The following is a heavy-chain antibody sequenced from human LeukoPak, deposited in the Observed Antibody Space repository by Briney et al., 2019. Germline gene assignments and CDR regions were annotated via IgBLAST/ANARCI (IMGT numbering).Heavy chain of an antibody. D-gene: IGHD2-21*01. V-gene: IGHV4-59*01. J-gene: IGHJ6*02. CDR2: IYYSGST. CDR3: ARSYYYGMDV. CDR1: GGSISSYY. Sequence: PSETLSLTCTVSGGSISSYYWSWIRQPPGKGLEWIGYIYYSGSTNYNPSLKSRVTISVDTSKNRFSLKLSSVTAADTAVYYCARSYYYGMDVWGQGTTVTVSS.